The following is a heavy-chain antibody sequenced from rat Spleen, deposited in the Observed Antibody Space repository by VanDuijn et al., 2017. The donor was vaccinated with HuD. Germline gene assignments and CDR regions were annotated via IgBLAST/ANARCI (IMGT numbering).Heavy chain of an antibody. D-gene: IGHD4-6*01. Sequence: EVQLVDHGGGLVQPGRSLKLSCAPSGFTFSLYGMAWVRQAPTKGLEWVASIGTGGGNTYYRDSVKGRFTISRDTAQNILYLQMNSPTSEDTATYYCTIGTYFRHWGQGVMFTVSS. V-gene: IGHV5S13*01. CDR3: TIGTYFRH. CDR1: GFTFSLYG. J-gene: IGHJ2*01. CDR2: IGTGGGNT.